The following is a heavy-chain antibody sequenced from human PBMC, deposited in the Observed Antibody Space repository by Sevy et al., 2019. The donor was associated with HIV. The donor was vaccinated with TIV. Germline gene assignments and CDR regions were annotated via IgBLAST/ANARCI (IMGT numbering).Heavy chain of an antibody. V-gene: IGHV4-61*01. CDR1: GGSVSSGSYY. CDR3: AREIVEHYDSRTFDI. J-gene: IGHJ3*02. CDR2: IYYSGST. Sequence: SETLSLTCTVSGGSVSSGSYYWSWIRQPPGKGLEWIGYIYYSGSTNYNPSLKSRVTISVDTSKNQFSLKLSSVTAADTAVYYCAREIVEHYDSRTFDIWGQGTMVTVSS. D-gene: IGHD3-22*01.